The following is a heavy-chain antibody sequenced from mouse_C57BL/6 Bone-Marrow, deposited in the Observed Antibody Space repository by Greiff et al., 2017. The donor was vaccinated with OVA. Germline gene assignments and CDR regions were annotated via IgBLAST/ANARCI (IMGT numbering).Heavy chain of an antibody. CDR2: IDPNSGGT. V-gene: IGHV1-72*01. Sequence: QVQLQQPGAELAKPGASVKLSCKASGYTFTSYWMHWVQQRPGRGLEWIGRIDPNSGGTQYTEKFKSKATLTVDKPSSTAYMQLSSLTSEDSAVYYCARSPYYGSSPYWYFDVWGTGTTVTVSS. CDR3: ARSPYYGSSPYWYFDV. J-gene: IGHJ1*03. CDR1: GYTFTSYW. D-gene: IGHD1-1*01.